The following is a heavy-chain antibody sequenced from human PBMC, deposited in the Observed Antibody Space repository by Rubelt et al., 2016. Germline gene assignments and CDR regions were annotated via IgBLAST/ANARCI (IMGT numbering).Heavy chain of an antibody. Sequence: QEQLQQWGAELLKPSETLSLTCAVYVDSFSGYYWPWIRQSPGRGLEWIGDINKSGNTDYNPSLKSRVTISVDTSKNQFSLNLSSVPAPDKAVYYCATRYWGGGSCYLYPEYHLDYWGQGTLVTDSS. D-gene: IGHD2-15*01. V-gene: IGHV4-34*01. CDR1: VDSFSGYY. CDR2: INKSGNT. J-gene: IGHJ4*02. CDR3: ATRYWGGGSCYLYPEYHLDY.